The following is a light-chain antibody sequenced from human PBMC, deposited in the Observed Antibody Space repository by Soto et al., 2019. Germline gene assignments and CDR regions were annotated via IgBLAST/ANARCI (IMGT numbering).Light chain of an antibody. J-gene: IGKJ4*01. CDR2: DAS. CDR3: QQANRFPLT. Sequence: DIQMTQSPSSLSASVGDRVTITCQASQDISNYLNWYQQKPGKAPKLLIYDASNLETGVPSRFSGSGSGTDFTLTISSLRPDDFGIYYCQQANRFPLTFGGGTKVEIK. CDR1: QDISNY. V-gene: IGKV1-33*01.